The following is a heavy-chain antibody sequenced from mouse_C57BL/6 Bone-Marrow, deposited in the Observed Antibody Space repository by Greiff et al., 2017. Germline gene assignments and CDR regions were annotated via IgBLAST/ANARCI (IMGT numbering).Heavy chain of an antibody. J-gene: IGHJ3*01. CDR3: ARDYYGSRAWFAY. CDR1: GFTFSDYG. CDR2: ISSGSSTI. V-gene: IGHV5-17*01. Sequence: VQLVESGGGLVKPGGSLKLSCAASGFTFSDYGMHWVRQAPEKGLEWVAYISSGSSTIYYADTVKGRFTISRDNAKNTLFLQMTSLRSEDTAMYYCARDYYGSRAWFAYWGQGTLVTVSA. D-gene: IGHD1-1*01.